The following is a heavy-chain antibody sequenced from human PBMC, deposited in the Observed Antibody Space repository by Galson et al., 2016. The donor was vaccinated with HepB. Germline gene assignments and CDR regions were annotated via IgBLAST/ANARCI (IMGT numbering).Heavy chain of an antibody. CDR1: GFTFSSYW. V-gene: IGHV3-74*01. D-gene: IGHD6-13*01. Sequence: SLRLSCAASGFTFSSYWMHWVRQAPGMGLVWVSRIDSDGSSTSYADSVKGRFTISRDNAKNTLYLQMNSLRAEDTAVYYCARDPPQQRWGQGTLVTVSS. J-gene: IGHJ4*02. CDR3: ARDPPQQR. CDR2: IDSDGSST.